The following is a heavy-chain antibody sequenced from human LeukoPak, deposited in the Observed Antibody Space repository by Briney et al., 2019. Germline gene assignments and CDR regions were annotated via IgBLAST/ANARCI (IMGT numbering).Heavy chain of an antibody. V-gene: IGHV4-59*01. CDR2: IYYSGST. CDR1: GGSISSYY. CDR3: ARETSQKGAHYMYV. J-gene: IGHJ6*03. Sequence: SETLSLTCTVSGGSISSYYWSWIRQPPGKGLEWIGYIYYSGSTNYNPSLKSRVTISVDPSKNQFSLKLSSVTAADTAVYYCARETSQKGAHYMYVWGKGTTVTISS. D-gene: IGHD3-16*01.